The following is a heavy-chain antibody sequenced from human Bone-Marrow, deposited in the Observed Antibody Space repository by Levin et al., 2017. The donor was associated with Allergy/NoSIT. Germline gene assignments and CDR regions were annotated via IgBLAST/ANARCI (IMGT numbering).Heavy chain of an antibody. CDR3: ARGGRSGLCNY. Sequence: QPGGSLRLSCAASGFSVSSNYMNWVRQAPGKGLECVSVISSGDSTHYAESVKGRFTISRDNSKNTLYLQMNSLRAEDTAVYYCARGGRSGLCNYWGQGTLVTVSS. CDR2: ISSGDST. J-gene: IGHJ4*02. D-gene: IGHD3-3*01. CDR1: GFSVSSNY. V-gene: IGHV3-53*01.